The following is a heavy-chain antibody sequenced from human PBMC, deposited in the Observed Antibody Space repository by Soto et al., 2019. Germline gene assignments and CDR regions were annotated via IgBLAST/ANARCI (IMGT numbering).Heavy chain of an antibody. CDR3: ARGANIAAAGTVDYYYGMDV. D-gene: IGHD6-13*01. V-gene: IGHV6-1*01. J-gene: IGHJ6*02. CDR2: TYYRSKWYN. Sequence: PSQTLSLTCAISGDSVSSNSAAWNWIRQSPSRGLEWLGRTYYRSKWYNDYAVSVKSRITINPDTSKNQFSLQLNSVTPEDTAVYYCARGANIAAAGTVDYYYGMDVWGQGTTXTVSS. CDR1: GDSVSSNSAA.